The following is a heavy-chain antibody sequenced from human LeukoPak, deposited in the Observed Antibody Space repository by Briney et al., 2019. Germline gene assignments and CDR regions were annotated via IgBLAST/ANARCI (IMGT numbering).Heavy chain of an antibody. CDR3: ARGYCCGDCYANYSYYYMDV. D-gene: IGHD2-21*02. CDR2: INSNGGST. V-gene: IGHV3-64*01. CDR1: GFTFSSYA. J-gene: IGHJ6*03. Sequence: GGSLRLSCAASGFTFSSYAMHWVRQAPGKGLEYVSAINSNGGSTYYANSVKGRFTISRDNSKNTLYLQMGSLRAEDMAVYYCARGYCCGDCYANYSYYYMDVWGKGTTVTVSS.